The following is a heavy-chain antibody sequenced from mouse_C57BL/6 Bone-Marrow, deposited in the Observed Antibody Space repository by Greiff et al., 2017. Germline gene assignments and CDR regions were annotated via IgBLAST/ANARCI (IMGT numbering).Heavy chain of an antibody. CDR3: AREGSLFDY. Sequence: EVQLQQSGPELVKPGASVKISCKASGYSFTGYYMNWVKQSPEKSLEWIGEINPSTGGTTYNQKFKAKATLTVDKSSSTAYMQLKRLTSEDSAVYYCAREGSLFDYWGQGTTLTVSS. CDR2: INPSTGGT. V-gene: IGHV1-42*01. J-gene: IGHJ2*01. CDR1: GYSFTGYY.